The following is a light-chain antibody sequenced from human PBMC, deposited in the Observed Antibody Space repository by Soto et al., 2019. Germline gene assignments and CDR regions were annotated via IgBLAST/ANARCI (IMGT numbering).Light chain of an antibody. Sequence: DIQMTQSPSTLSASVGDRVTITCRASQSISSWLAWYQQKPGKAPKLLIYKASSLESGVPSRFSGSGSGTEFTLTSSSLQPDDFATYCCQQYNSILRTFGQGTKVEIK. J-gene: IGKJ1*01. CDR2: KAS. CDR3: QQYNSILRT. CDR1: QSISSW. V-gene: IGKV1-5*03.